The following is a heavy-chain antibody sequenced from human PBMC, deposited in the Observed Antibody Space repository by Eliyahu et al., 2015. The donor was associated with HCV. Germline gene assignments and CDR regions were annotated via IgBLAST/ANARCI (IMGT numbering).Heavy chain of an antibody. Sequence: QLQLQESGPGLVKPSETLSLTCIVSGGSISNGIKCWGWIRQPPGKGLEWIGNFCHSGSTYYTPSLKSRVTIPADTSKNQFSLKLRSVTAADTAVYYCVRLLRLGELPDYWGQGILVTVSS. V-gene: IGHV4-39*01. J-gene: IGHJ4*02. CDR1: GGSISNGIKC. CDR2: FCHSGST. D-gene: IGHD3-16*01. CDR3: VRLLRLGELPDY.